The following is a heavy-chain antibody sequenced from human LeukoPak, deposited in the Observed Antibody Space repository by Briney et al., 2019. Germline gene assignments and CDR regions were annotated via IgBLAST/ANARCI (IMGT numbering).Heavy chain of an antibody. V-gene: IGHV3-23*01. CDR1: GFTFSSYA. D-gene: IGHD3-22*01. CDR2: IRGSGGST. J-gene: IGHJ4*02. CDR3: AKGHAIYSSGYYYNY. Sequence: GGSLRLSCAASGFTFSSYAMSWVRQAPGKGLEWVSAIRGSGGSTYYADSVKGRFTISRDNSKNTLYLQMNSLRAEDTAVYYCAKGHAIYSSGYYYNYWGQGTLVTVSS.